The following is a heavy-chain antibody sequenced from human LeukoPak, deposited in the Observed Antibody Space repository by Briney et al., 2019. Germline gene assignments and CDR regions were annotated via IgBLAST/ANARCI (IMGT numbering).Heavy chain of an antibody. CDR2: INPDNGGT. D-gene: IGHD5-12*01. CDR3: VRDPSNSGYDYLYYFDY. Sequence: GASVKVSCKASGYTFTGYYMHWVRQAPGQGLEWMGWINPDNGGTNYAQKFQGRVTMTRDMSISTAYMELSRLRSDDTAVYYCVRDPSNSGYDYLYYFDYWGQGTLVTVSS. V-gene: IGHV1-2*02. CDR1: GYTFTGYY. J-gene: IGHJ4*02.